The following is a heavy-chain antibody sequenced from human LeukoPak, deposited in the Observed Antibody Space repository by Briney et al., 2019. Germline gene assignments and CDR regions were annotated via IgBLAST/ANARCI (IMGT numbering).Heavy chain of an antibody. CDR3: VTSWIRQPGDC. V-gene: IGHV3-7*01. CDR1: GFTFSSYG. CDR2: ITPDGSGK. Sequence: GRSLRLSCAASGFTFSSYGMHWVRQAPGKGLEWVADITPDGSGKTYVDSVKGRLTISRDNAKQSLFLQMDTVTADDTAVYYCVTSWIRQPGDCWGQGILVTVSS. D-gene: IGHD1-1*01. J-gene: IGHJ4*02.